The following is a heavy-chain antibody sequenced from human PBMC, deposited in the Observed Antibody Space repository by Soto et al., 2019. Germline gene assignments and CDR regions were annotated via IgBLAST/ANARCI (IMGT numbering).Heavy chain of an antibody. D-gene: IGHD6-13*01. J-gene: IGHJ4*02. Sequence: GASVKVSCKTSGGTFNSYLIDWVRQAPGQGLEWMGGIIPAFGTAKYAQKFQGRVTITADKSTTTAYMELRTLTSEDTAVYYCARGLDQHPVVLYFDTLGQGTLVTVSS. CDR2: IIPAFGTA. CDR3: ARGLDQHPVVLYFDT. CDR1: GGTFNSYL. V-gene: IGHV1-69*06.